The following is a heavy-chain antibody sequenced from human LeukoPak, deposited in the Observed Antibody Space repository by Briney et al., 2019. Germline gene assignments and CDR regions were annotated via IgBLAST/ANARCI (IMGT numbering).Heavy chain of an antibody. Sequence: SETLSLTCTVSGGSINSYYWSWIRQPPGKGLEWIGYIYSSGNTNYNPSLKSRVTISVDTSKNQFSLKLTSVTAADTAVYYCARETLWPYYFDYWGQGTLVTVSS. CDR3: ARETLWPYYFDY. J-gene: IGHJ4*02. CDR1: GGSINSYY. D-gene: IGHD2-21*01. CDR2: IYSSGNT. V-gene: IGHV4-59*01.